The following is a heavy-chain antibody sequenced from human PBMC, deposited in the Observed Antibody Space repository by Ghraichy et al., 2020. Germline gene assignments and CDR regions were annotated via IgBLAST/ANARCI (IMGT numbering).Heavy chain of an antibody. D-gene: IGHD3-3*01. CDR3: ARRVGGRSPPYYFDY. J-gene: IGHJ4*02. V-gene: IGHV3-74*01. CDR2: INSDGNST. CDR1: GFTFSSYW. Sequence: GESLNISCAASGFTFSSYWMHWVRQAPGKGLVWVSRINSDGNSTNYAGSVKGRFTISRDNAKNTLYLQMNSLRAEDTAVYYCARRVGGRSPPYYFDYWGQGTLVTVSS.